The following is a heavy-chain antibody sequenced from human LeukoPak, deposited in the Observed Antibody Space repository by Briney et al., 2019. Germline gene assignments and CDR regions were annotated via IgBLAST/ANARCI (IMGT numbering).Heavy chain of an antibody. D-gene: IGHD2-2*01. CDR1: GGPISSYH. V-gene: IGHV4-59*01. Sequence: SETLSLICTVSGGPISSYHWGWIRQPPGKGLEWIGFIYSSGSTNYNPSLKSRVTISVDTSKNQFSLKLKFVTAADTAVYYCARDLGYCSNTSCLSYGMDVWGQGTTVTVSS. CDR3: ARDLGYCSNTSCLSYGMDV. J-gene: IGHJ6*02. CDR2: IYSSGST.